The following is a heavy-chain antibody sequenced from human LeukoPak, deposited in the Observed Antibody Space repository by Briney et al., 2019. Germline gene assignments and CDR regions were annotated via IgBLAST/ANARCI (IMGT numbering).Heavy chain of an antibody. D-gene: IGHD2-15*01. CDR3: ARDERFCNGDNHYPDLGY. V-gene: IGHV1-2*02. CDR1: GYTFTGYY. J-gene: IGHJ4*02. CDR2: INPNTGDT. Sequence: GASVKVSCKASGYTFTGYYLFGVRQAPGQGLEWMGWINPNTGDTRYGQKFQGRVTLTRDTSTRTTYMELSSLRSDDTAVYYCARDERFCNGDNHYPDLGYWGQGTLVTVSS.